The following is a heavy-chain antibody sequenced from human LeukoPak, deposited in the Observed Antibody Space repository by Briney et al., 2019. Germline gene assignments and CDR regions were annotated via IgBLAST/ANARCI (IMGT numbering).Heavy chain of an antibody. V-gene: IGHV3-7*01. Sequence: QTGGSLRLSCAASGFTFSSYSMSWVRQAPGKGLEWVANIKQDGSEKYYVDSVEGRFSISRDNAKNSLYLQMNSLRVEDTAVYYCAVLRGNNYWGQGTLVTVSS. CDR2: IKQDGSEK. CDR1: GFTFSSYS. J-gene: IGHJ4*02. CDR3: AVLRGNNY. D-gene: IGHD3-10*01.